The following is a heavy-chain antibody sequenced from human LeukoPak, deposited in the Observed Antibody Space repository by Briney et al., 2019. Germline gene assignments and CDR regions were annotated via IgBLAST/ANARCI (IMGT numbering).Heavy chain of an antibody. V-gene: IGHV1-18*01. D-gene: IGHD5-18*01. CDR1: GYTFTSYD. Sequence: PGASVKVSCTASGYTFTSYDINWVRQVTGQGLEWMGWISAYNGNTNYAQKLQGRVTMTTDTSTSTVYMELRSLRSDDTAVYYCARDGGTAGYSSGSDYWGQGTLVTVSS. CDR3: ARDGGTAGYSSGSDY. CDR2: ISAYNGNT. J-gene: IGHJ4*02.